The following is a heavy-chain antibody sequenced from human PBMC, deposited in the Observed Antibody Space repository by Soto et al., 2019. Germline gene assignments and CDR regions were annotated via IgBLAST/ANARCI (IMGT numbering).Heavy chain of an antibody. CDR1: GGSFSGYY. Sequence: QVQLQQWGAGLLKPSETLSLTCAVYGGSFSGYYWCWIRQPPGKGLEWIGEIKHSGSTNYNPSLKSRVTISVDTSKHQFSPKLSSVTAADTAVYYCARGCFLWFGGYYYSMDVWGKGTTVTVSS. CDR3: ARGCFLWFGGYYYSMDV. CDR2: IKHSGST. D-gene: IGHD3-10*01. V-gene: IGHV4-34*01. J-gene: IGHJ6*03.